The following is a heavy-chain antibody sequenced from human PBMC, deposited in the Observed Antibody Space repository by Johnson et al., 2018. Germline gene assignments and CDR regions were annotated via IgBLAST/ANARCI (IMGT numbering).Heavy chain of an antibody. CDR2: ISDSGYNT. J-gene: IGHJ4*01. CDR3: AMSGFDTGGPGNY. D-gene: IGHD2-8*02. CDR1: GFSFSTNA. Sequence: VQLVESGGALVQPGGSLRLSCVASGFSFSTNAMTWVRQAPGKGLEWVSGISDSGYNTYYADSVKGRFSISRDNSKNTLYLQLAGLRVDDTAVYYCAMSGFDTGGPGNYWGRGTLVTVSS. V-gene: IGHV3-23*04.